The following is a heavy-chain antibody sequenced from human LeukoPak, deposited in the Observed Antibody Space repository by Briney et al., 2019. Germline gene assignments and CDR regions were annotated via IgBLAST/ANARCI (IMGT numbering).Heavy chain of an antibody. CDR2: ITSSGNTI. Sequence: GGSLRPSCAASGFTFSNYEMNWVRQAPGKGLEWVSYITSSGNTIYYANSVKGRFTISRDNAKNSLYLQMNSLRAEDTAVYYCARGSPGYWGQGTLVTVSS. CDR3: ARGSPGY. V-gene: IGHV3-48*03. CDR1: GFTFSNYE. J-gene: IGHJ4*02.